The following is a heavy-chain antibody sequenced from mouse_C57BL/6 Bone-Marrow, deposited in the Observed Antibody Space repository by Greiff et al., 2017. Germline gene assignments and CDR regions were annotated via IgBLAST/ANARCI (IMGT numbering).Heavy chain of an antibody. J-gene: IGHJ3*01. D-gene: IGHD2-5*01. CDR1: GYTFTDHT. Sequence: QVQLQQSDAELVKPGASVKISCKVSGYTFTDHTIHWMKQRPEQGLEWIGYIYPRDGSTKYNEQFKGKATLTADNSSSTAYMQLNSLTSEDSAVXFCARGAYYSNYAFAYWGQGTLVTVSA. CDR2: IYPRDGST. CDR3: ARGAYYSNYAFAY. V-gene: IGHV1-78*01.